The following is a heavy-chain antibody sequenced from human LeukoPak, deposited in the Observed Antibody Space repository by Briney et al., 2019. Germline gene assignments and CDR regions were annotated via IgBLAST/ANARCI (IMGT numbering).Heavy chain of an antibody. V-gene: IGHV3-23*01. J-gene: IGHJ4*02. CDR1: GFTFSSYG. CDR2: ISGSGGST. D-gene: IGHD1-26*01. Sequence: PGGSLRLSCAASGFTFSSYGMSWVRQAPGKGLEWVSAISGSGGSTYYADSVKGRFTISRDNSKNTLYLQMNSLRAEDTAVYYCAKASATIWVGAHSKTLDYWGQGTLVTVSS. CDR3: AKASATIWVGAHSKTLDY.